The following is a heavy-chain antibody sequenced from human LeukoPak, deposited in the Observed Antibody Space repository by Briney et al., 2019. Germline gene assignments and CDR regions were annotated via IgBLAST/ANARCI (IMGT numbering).Heavy chain of an antibody. CDR1: GGSFSGYF. V-gene: IGHV4-34*01. CDR3: ARGQQGMVDY. D-gene: IGHD6-19*01. CDR2: INHSGST. Sequence: SETLSLTCAVYGGSFSGYFWSWIRQPPGKGLEWIGEINHSGSTNYNPSLKSRVTISVDMSKKQFSLRLNSVTAADTAVYYCARGQQGMVDYWGQGTLVTVSS. J-gene: IGHJ4*02.